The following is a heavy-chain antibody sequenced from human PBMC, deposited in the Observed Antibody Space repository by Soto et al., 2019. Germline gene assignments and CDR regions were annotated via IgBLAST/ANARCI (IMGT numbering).Heavy chain of an antibody. D-gene: IGHD5-18*01. Sequence: QVQLVESGGGVVQPGRSLRLSCAASGFTFNNYAMHWVRQAPGKGLEWVALISYDGSNKYYADSVKGRSTISRDNSKNTLYLPMNSLSAVDTAVYYCARDPLWGTAMVLWYFDLWGRGTLVTVSS. CDR3: ARDPLWGTAMVLWYFDL. J-gene: IGHJ2*01. V-gene: IGHV3-30-3*01. CDR2: ISYDGSNK. CDR1: GFTFNNYA.